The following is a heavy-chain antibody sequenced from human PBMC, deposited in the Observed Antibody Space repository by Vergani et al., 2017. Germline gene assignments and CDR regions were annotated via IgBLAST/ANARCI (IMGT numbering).Heavy chain of an antibody. V-gene: IGHV4-34*01. J-gene: IGHJ5*02. D-gene: IGHD3-9*01. Sequence: QVQLQQWGAGLLKPSETLSLTCAVYGGSFSGYYWSWIRQPPGKGLEWIGEINRSGSTNYNPSLKSRVTISVDTSKNQFSLKLSSVTAADTAVYYCARRRGVRYFEPIGWFDPWGQGTLVTVSS. CDR3: ARRRGVRYFEPIGWFDP. CDR2: INRSGST. CDR1: GGSFSGYY.